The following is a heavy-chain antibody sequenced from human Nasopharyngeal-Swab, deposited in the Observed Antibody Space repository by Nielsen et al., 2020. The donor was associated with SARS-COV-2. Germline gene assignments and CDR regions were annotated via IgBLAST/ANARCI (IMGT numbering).Heavy chain of an antibody. D-gene: IGHD3-3*01. V-gene: IGHV1-69*13. Sequence: SVKVSCKASVGTFISYAISWVRQAPGQGLEWMGGIIPIFGTANYAQKFQGRVTITAYESTSTAYMELSSLRSEDTAVYYCARDKGLRFLEWLPRKGFTGWFDPWGQGTLVTVSS. CDR1: VGTFISYA. J-gene: IGHJ5*02. CDR3: ARDKGLRFLEWLPRKGFTGWFDP. CDR2: IIPIFGTA.